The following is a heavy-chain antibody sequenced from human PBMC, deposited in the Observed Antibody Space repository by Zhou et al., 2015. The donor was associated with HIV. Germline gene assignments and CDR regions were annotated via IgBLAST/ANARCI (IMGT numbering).Heavy chain of an antibody. CDR2: IIPIFGTA. J-gene: IGHJ4*02. CDR1: GGTFSSYA. CDR3: ASREPVGFLRSRRPTSYDFWSGYLERLDY. Sequence: QVQLVQSGAEVKKPGSSVKVSCKASGGTFSSYAISWVRQAPGQGLEWMGGIIPIFGTANYAQKFQGRVTITADESTSTAYMELSSLRSEDTAVYYCASREPVGFLRSRRPTSYDFWSGYLERLDYWGQGTPGHRLL. D-gene: IGHD3-3*01. V-gene: IGHV1-69*01.